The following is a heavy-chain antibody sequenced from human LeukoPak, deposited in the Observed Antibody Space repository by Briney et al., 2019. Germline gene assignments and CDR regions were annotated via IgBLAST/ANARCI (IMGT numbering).Heavy chain of an antibody. CDR2: IYRDGST. D-gene: IGHD1-1*01. CDR1: GASMSSGGYS. J-gene: IGHJ4*02. V-gene: IGHV4-30-2*01. CDR3: GRXXVAGTGLFDH. Sequence: SETLSLTCAVSGASMSSGGYSWSWTRQPPGKGLEWIGYIYRDGSTSYNPSLKSRLTISVDLSKNQFSLKLSSVTAADTAVYYXGRXXVAGTGLFDHWGQGILVTVSS.